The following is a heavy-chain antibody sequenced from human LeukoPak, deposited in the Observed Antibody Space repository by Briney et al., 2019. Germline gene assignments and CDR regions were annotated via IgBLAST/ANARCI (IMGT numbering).Heavy chain of an antibody. CDR3: AKIQGGYYYGMDV. D-gene: IGHD3-16*01. Sequence: GGSLRLSCAASGFTFSSYGMHWVRQAPGKGLEWVAVIWYDGSNKYYADSVKGRFTISRDNSKNTLYLQMNSLRAEDTAVYYCAKIQGGYYYGMDVWGQGTTVTVSS. V-gene: IGHV3-33*06. CDR1: GFTFSSYG. J-gene: IGHJ6*02. CDR2: IWYDGSNK.